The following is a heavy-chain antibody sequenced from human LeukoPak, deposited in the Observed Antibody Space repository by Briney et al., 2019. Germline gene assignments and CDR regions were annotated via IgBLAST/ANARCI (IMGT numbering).Heavy chain of an antibody. CDR2: IIPILGLA. CDR1: GGTFSSYA. V-gene: IGHV1-69*04. D-gene: IGHD4-17*01. Sequence: SVKVSCKASGGTFSSYAINWVRQAPGQGLEWMGRIIPILGLANYAQRFQGRVTITADTSTSTAYTELSSLRSEDTAVYYCARGGNYGDYGVVDYWGQGTLVTVSS. J-gene: IGHJ4*02. CDR3: ARGGNYGDYGVVDY.